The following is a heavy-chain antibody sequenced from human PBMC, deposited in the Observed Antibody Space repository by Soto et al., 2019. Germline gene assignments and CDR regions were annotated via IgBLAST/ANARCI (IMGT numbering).Heavy chain of an antibody. CDR3: ARGITIFGVVITDTFDY. CDR2: ISYDGSNK. Sequence: XGSLRLSCAAAGFTFSSYAMHWVRQAPGKGLEWVAVISYDGSNKYYADSVKGRFTISRDNSKNTLYLQMNSLRAEDTAVYYCARGITIFGVVITDTFDYWGQGTLVTVSS. CDR1: GFTFSSYA. V-gene: IGHV3-30-3*01. J-gene: IGHJ4*02. D-gene: IGHD3-3*01.